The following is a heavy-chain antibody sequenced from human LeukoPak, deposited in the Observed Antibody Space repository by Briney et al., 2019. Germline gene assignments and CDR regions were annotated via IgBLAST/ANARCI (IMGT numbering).Heavy chain of an antibody. V-gene: IGHV1-18*01. CDR3: ARKGGIAAAGGWFDP. Sequence: ASVKVSCKASGYTFTSYGFSGVRQAPGQRVEGRGGISAYNGNTNYAQKLQGRVTMTTDTSTSTAYMELRSLRSDDTAVYYCARKGGIAAAGGWFDPWGQGTLVTVSS. D-gene: IGHD6-13*01. CDR1: GYTFTSYG. CDR2: ISAYNGNT. J-gene: IGHJ5*02.